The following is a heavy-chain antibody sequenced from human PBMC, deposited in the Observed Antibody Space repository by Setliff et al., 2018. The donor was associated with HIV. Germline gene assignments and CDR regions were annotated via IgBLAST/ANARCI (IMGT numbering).Heavy chain of an antibody. D-gene: IGHD3-10*01. CDR3: ARDSVVRGVMVGMDV. Sequence: LSLTCTVSGGSISSYYWSWIRQPPGKGLEWIGYIYYSGSTNYNPSPKSRVTISVDTSKNQFSLKLSSVTAADTAVYYCARDSVVRGVMVGMDVWGKGTTVT. CDR1: GGSISSYY. CDR2: IYYSGST. J-gene: IGHJ6*03. V-gene: IGHV4-59*01.